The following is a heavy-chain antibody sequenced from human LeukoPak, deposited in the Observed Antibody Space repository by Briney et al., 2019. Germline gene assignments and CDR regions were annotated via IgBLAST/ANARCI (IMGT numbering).Heavy chain of an antibody. V-gene: IGHV4-38-2*02. Sequence: SETLSLTCAVSGYSISSGYYWGWIRQPPGKGLEWIGSIYHSGSTYYNPSLKSRVTISVDTSKNQFSLKLSPVTAADTAVYYCAREDMVRGVIIYYYGMDVWGKGTTVTVSS. CDR1: GYSISSGYY. J-gene: IGHJ6*04. CDR2: IYHSGST. CDR3: AREDMVRGVIIYYYGMDV. D-gene: IGHD3-10*01.